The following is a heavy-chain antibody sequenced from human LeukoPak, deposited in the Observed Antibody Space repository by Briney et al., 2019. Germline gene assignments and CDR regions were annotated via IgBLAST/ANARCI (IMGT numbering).Heavy chain of an antibody. CDR1: GFTVSSNY. CDR2: IYSGSST. D-gene: IGHD3-10*01. CDR3: ARDLAIFYYGSGSYSGAFDI. V-gene: IGHV3-53*01. J-gene: IGHJ3*02. Sequence: GGSLRLSCAASGFTVSSNYMSWVRQAPGKGLEWVSVIYSGSSTYYADSVKGRFTISRDNSKNTLYLQMNSLRAEDTAVYYCARDLAIFYYGSGSYSGAFDIWGQGTVVTVSS.